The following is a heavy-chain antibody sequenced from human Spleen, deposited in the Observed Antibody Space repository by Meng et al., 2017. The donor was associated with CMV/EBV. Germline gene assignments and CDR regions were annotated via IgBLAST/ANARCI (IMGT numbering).Heavy chain of an antibody. Sequence: GESLKISCAASGFTFSGYWMSWVRQAPGKGLEWLANIKQDGSEKYYVDSVKGRFTISRDNAKNSLYLQMNSLRDEDTAVYYCASQSYSNHDYWGQGTLVTSPQ. CDR3: ASQSYSNHDY. J-gene: IGHJ4*02. CDR1: GFTFSGYW. V-gene: IGHV3-7*01. D-gene: IGHD4-11*01. CDR2: IKQDGSEK.